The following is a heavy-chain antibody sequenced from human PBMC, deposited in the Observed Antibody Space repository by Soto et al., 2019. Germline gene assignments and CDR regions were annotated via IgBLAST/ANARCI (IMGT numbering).Heavy chain of an antibody. CDR2: ISSSGSTI. D-gene: IGHD3-3*01. CDR3: ARGSSVRTTIFGVAPLGFDP. J-gene: IGHJ5*02. CDR1: GFTFSDYY. Sequence: QVQLVESGGGLVKPGGSLRLSCAASGFTFSDYYMSWIRQAPGKGLEWVSYISSSGSTIYYADSVKGRFTISRDNAKNSLYLQMNSLRAEDTAVYYCARGSSVRTTIFGVAPLGFDPWGQGTLVTVSS. V-gene: IGHV3-11*01.